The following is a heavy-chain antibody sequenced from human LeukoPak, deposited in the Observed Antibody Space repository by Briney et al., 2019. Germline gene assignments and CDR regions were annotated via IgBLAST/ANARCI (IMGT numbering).Heavy chain of an antibody. J-gene: IGHJ4*02. CDR2: ISSSGSTI. V-gene: IGHV3-48*03. CDR3: ARVRIEIWGTIDY. CDR1: GFTFMSYE. D-gene: IGHD3-16*01. Sequence: PGGSLRLSCAASGFTFMSYEMNWVRQAPGKGLEWVSYISSSGSTIYYADSVKGRLTISRDNAKNSLYLQMNSLRAEDTAVYYCARVRIEIWGTIDYWGQGTLVTVSS.